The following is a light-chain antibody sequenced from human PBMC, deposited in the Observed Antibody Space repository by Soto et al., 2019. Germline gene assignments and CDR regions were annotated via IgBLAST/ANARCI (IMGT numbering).Light chain of an antibody. V-gene: IGKV1-39*01. CDR3: QQSYNTLPT. J-gene: IGKJ1*01. CDR2: AAS. CDR1: QSISSY. Sequence: DIQMTQSPSSMSASVGDRVTITCRASQSISSYLNWYQQKPGKASKLLIYAASTLQSGVPSRFSGSGSGTDFTLTISSLQPADFATYYCQQSYNTLPTFGQGTKVEIK.